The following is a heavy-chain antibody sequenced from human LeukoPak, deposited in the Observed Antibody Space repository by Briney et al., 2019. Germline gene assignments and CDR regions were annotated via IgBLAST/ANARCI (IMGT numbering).Heavy chain of an antibody. CDR3: ARRAVAGRYYGMDV. D-gene: IGHD6-19*01. CDR2: IYYSGST. V-gene: IGHV4-59*08. CDR1: GGSISSYY. J-gene: IGHJ6*02. Sequence: SETLSLTCTVSGGSISSYYWSWIRQPPGKGLEWIGYIYYSGSTNYNPSLKSRVTISVDTSKNQFSLKLSSVTAADTAVYYCARRAVAGRYYGMDVWGQGTTVTASS.